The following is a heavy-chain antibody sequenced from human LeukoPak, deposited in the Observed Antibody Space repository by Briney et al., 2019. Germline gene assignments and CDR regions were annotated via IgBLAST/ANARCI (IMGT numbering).Heavy chain of an antibody. CDR1: GYTFTGYA. CDR3: AKKVRGPSHPLDF. V-gene: IGHV1-2*02. Sequence: ASVKVSCKASGYTFTGYAIHWARQAPGQGLEWMGWINPEKRDTGYAHKLQGRVTMTSDTSISTAYMELSSLRSDDTAVYYCAKKVRGPSHPLDFWGQGTLVTVSS. CDR2: INPEKRDT. D-gene: IGHD5-12*01. J-gene: IGHJ4*02.